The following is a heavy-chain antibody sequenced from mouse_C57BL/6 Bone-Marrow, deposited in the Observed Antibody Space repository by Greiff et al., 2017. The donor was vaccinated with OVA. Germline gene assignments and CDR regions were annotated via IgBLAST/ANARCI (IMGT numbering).Heavy chain of an antibody. CDR1: GYTFTSYD. D-gene: IGHD1-1*01. J-gene: IGHJ2*01. V-gene: IGHV1-85*01. Sequence: QVQLQQSGPELVKPGASVKLSCKASGYTFTSYDINWVQQRPGQGLEWIGWIYPRDGSTKYNEKFKGKATLTVDTSSSTAYMELHSLTSEDSAVYFCARKNSIYYYGTLFDYWGQGTTLTVSS. CDR3: ARKNSIYYYGTLFDY. CDR2: IYPRDGST.